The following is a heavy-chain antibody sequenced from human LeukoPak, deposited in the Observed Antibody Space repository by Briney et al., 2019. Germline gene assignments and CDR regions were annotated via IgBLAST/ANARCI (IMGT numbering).Heavy chain of an antibody. V-gene: IGHV4-61*02. D-gene: IGHD3-10*01. Sequence: SETLSLTCTVSGSSISSGVYYWSWIRQPAGKGLEWLGRIHTRGTTNYNPSLKSRVTISVDTPKSQFSLNLSSVTAADTGLYYCARAPEYGWGSYLLYWGQGIQVTVSS. CDR3: ARAPEYGWGSYLLY. CDR2: IHTRGTT. CDR1: GSSISSGVYY. J-gene: IGHJ4*02.